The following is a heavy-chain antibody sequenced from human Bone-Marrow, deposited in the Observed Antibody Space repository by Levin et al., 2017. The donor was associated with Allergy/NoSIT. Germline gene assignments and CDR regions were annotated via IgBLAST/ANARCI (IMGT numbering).Heavy chain of an antibody. Sequence: SCQASGFIFRDFYMSWVRQTPGQGLEWIAEISKDGYNIYYADSLRGRFTVSRDNTKNSLYLHMSSLTPDDTAVYYCARDGGLIDYWGQGTLVTVSS. CDR2: ISKDGYNI. J-gene: IGHJ4*02. CDR1: GFIFRDFY. CDR3: ARDGGLIDY. V-gene: IGHV3-11*01. D-gene: IGHD3-16*01.